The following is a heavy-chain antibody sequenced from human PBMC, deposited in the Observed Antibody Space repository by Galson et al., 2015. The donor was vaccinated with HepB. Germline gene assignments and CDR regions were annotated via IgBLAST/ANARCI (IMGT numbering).Heavy chain of an antibody. Sequence: SVKVSCKASGSTFTGYSMHWVRQAPGQGLEWMGWINPNSGDTNYAQKFQGRVTMTRDTSISTAYMELSSLRSNDTAVYYCARDRGWNWFDPWGQGTLVTVSS. CDR2: INPNSGDT. J-gene: IGHJ5*02. V-gene: IGHV1-2*02. D-gene: IGHD6-19*01. CDR1: GSTFTGYS. CDR3: ARDRGWNWFDP.